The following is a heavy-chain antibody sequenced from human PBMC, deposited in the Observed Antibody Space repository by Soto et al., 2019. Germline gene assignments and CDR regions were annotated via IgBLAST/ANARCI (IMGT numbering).Heavy chain of an antibody. J-gene: IGHJ4*02. Sequence: EVQLLESGGGLVQPGGSLRLSCATSGFTFSSYAMSWVRQAPGKGLEWVSAISGSGGSTYYADSVKGRFTISRDNSKNTLYLQMNSLGAEDTAVYYCAKDRADIVVVPAAMGFGYWGQGTLVTVSS. D-gene: IGHD2-2*01. CDR2: ISGSGGST. CDR1: GFTFSSYA. CDR3: AKDRADIVVVPAAMGFGY. V-gene: IGHV3-23*01.